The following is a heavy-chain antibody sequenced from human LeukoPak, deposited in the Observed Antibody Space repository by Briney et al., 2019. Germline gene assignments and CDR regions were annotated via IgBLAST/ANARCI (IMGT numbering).Heavy chain of an antibody. J-gene: IGHJ4*02. CDR1: GSGVSVNY. CDR3: ARDMWAAAAYDY. V-gene: IGHV3-74*01. Sequence: SGGSLRLSCAASGSGVSVNYMSWVRQAPGKGLEWVSRINSDGSSTSYADSVKGRFTISRDNAKNSLYLQMNSLRAEDTAVYYCARDMWAAAAYDYWGQGTLATVSS. D-gene: IGHD6-13*01. CDR2: INSDGSST.